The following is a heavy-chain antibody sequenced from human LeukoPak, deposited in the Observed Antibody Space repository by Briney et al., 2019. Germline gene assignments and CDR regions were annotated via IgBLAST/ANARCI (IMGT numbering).Heavy chain of an antibody. CDR2: ISAGNGNT. CDR3: AREALGVAVAGTIYYYYGMDV. V-gene: IGHV1-3*01. CDR1: GYTFTSYA. Sequence: ASVKVSCKASGYTFTSYAIHWVRQAPGQRLEWMGWISAGNGNTKYSQNFQGRVTFISNTSATTAFMELSSLRSEDAAVYYCAREALGVAVAGTIYYYYGMDVWGQGTTVTVSS. J-gene: IGHJ6*02. D-gene: IGHD6-19*01.